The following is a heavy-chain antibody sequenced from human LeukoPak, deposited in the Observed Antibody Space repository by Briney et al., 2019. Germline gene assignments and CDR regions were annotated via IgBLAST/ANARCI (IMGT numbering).Heavy chain of an antibody. J-gene: IGHJ4*02. CDR2: IWYDGSNK. D-gene: IGHD3-22*01. V-gene: IGHV3-33*01. CDR3: ARGTRYDSSGYYSQGLDY. CDR1: GFTFRTYG. Sequence: GGSLRLSCAASGFTFRTYGMHWVRQAPGKRLEWAAVIWYDGSNKYYADSVKGRFTISRDNSRNTLYLQMNSLRAEDTAVYYCARGTRYDSSGYYSQGLDYWGQGTLVTVSS.